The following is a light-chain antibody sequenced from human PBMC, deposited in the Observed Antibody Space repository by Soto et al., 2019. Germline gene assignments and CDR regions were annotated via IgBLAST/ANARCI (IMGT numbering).Light chain of an antibody. CDR1: QGIGTS. CDR3: EHTNSFPFT. CDR2: AAT. J-gene: IGKJ3*01. Sequence: DIQLTQSPSSVSASIGDRVTITCRASQGIGTSLAWYQQQPGKAPKLLIYAATTLHNGVTSRFSGSGSGEDFALTISGLEPADFATYFCEHTNSFPFTFVPGTKVHIK. V-gene: IGKV1-12*01.